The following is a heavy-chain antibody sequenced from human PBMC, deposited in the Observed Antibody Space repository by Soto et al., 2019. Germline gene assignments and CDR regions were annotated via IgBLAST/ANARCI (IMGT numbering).Heavy chain of an antibody. Sequence: GGSLRLSCAASGFTFSSYAMSWVRQAPGKGLEWVSAISGSGGSTYYADSVKGRFTISRDNSKNTLYLQMNSLRAEDTAVYYCAKGSWGSYRTNWFDPWGQGTLVTVSS. CDR1: GFTFSSYA. CDR3: AKGSWGSYRTNWFDP. V-gene: IGHV3-23*01. CDR2: ISGSGGST. D-gene: IGHD3-16*02. J-gene: IGHJ5*02.